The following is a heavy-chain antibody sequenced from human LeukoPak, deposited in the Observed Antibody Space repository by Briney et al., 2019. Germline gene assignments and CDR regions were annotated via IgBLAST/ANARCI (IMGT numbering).Heavy chain of an antibody. CDR2: IYENGGTT. CDR1: GFTFRSHA. CDR3: ARDNYCSSTDCYNFDY. D-gene: IGHD2-2*02. J-gene: IGHJ4*02. Sequence: GGSLRLSCVGSGFTFRSHATSWVRQAPEKGLEFVSGIYENGGTTYYADSVKGRFSISRDNSKNTLYLQMNSLRVDDTAVYYCARDNYCSSTDCYNFDYWGQGTLVTVSS. V-gene: IGHV3-23*01.